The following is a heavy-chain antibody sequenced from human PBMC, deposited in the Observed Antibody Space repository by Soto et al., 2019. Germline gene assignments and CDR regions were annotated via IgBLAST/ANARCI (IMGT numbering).Heavy chain of an antibody. Sequence: SETLSLTCTVSGGSISSTSSYWGWIRQPPGKGLEWIGNIYYTGSTYSNPSLKSRVTISVDRSKNQFSLKLSSVTAADTAVYYCATSLFLEWSLSGWFDPWGQGTLGTVSS. CDR3: ATSLFLEWSLSGWFDP. CDR1: GGSISSTSSY. D-gene: IGHD3-3*01. CDR2: IYYTGST. V-gene: IGHV4-39*01. J-gene: IGHJ5*02.